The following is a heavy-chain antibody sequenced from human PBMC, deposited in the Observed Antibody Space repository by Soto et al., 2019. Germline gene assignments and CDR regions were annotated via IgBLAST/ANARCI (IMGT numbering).Heavy chain of an antibody. CDR1: GFTFSSYA. J-gene: IGHJ4*02. V-gene: IGHV3-23*01. D-gene: IGHD6-13*01. CDR3: AKGSAAARPYYFDY. Sequence: EVQLLESGGGLVQPGGSLRLACAASGFTFSSYAMTWVRQAPGKGLEWVSAITGGGGDTWHADSVKGRFTISRDNSKNTLSLQMNSLRAGDTAMYYCAKGSAAARPYYFDYWGQGTLVTVSS. CDR2: ITGGGGDT.